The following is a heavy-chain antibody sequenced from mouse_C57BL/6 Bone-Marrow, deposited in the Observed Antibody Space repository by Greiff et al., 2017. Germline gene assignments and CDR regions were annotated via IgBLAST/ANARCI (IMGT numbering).Heavy chain of an antibody. V-gene: IGHV1-82*01. CDR3: ARNDYDRDPY. CDR1: GYAFSSSW. J-gene: IGHJ3*01. D-gene: IGHD2-4*01. CDR2: LYPGDGDT. Sequence: QVQLQQSGPELVKPGASVKISCKASGYAFSSSWLNWVKQRPGKGLEWIGRLYPGDGDTNYNGTFTGKATRTADKSSSTAYMQLSSLTSSDSAVYFCARNDYDRDPYWGQGTLVTVSA.